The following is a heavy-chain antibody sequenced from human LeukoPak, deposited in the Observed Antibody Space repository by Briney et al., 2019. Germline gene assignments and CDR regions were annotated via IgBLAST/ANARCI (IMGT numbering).Heavy chain of an antibody. V-gene: IGHV3-7*01. CDR2: IKQDGSEK. CDR3: ASLLSGSNQINDY. J-gene: IGHJ4*02. D-gene: IGHD1-26*01. CDR1: GFTLSSYW. Sequence: GGSLRLSCAASGFTLSSYWMSWVRQAPGKGLEWVANIKQDGSEKYYVDSVKGRFTISRDNAKNSLYLQMNSLRAEDTAVYYCASLLSGSNQINDYWGQGTLVTVSS.